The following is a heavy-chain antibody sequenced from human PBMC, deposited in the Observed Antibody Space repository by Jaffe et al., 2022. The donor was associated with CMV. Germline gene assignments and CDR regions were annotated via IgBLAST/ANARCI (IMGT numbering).Heavy chain of an antibody. CDR3: ATRYNSGGSLVGYMDV. CDR1: GYTLTTLS. J-gene: IGHJ6*03. Sequence: QVQVVQSGAEVKKPGASVKVSCKVSGYTLTTLSMHWVRQVPGKGLEWMGAFDPEDGETIYAQKFQGRVTMTEDTSTDTAYMQLSSLRSEDTAVYYCATRYNSGGSLVGYMDVWGKGTTVTVSS. V-gene: IGHV1-24*01. D-gene: IGHD2-15*01. CDR2: FDPEDGET.